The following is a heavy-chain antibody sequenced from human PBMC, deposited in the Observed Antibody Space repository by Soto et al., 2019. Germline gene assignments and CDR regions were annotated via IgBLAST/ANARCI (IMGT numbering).Heavy chain of an antibody. D-gene: IGHD1-26*01. CDR3: AKDRIVGATRAFAFDI. CDR1: GFTFSTYV. Sequence: EVQLLESGGGLVQPGGSLRLSCAASGFTFSTYVMTWVRQAPGKGLEWVSAISGSGVTIYYADSVKGRFTISRDNSKNTLYLQMNSLRVEDTAVYYCAKDRIVGATRAFAFDIWCQGTMVTVSS. V-gene: IGHV3-23*01. J-gene: IGHJ3*02. CDR2: ISGSGVTI.